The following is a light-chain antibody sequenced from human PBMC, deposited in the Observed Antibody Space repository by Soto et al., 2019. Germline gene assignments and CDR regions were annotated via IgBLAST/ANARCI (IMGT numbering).Light chain of an antibody. Sequence: QSAMTQPAFVSGSPGQSITISCTGTRGDVGAYNLVSWYQQHPGKAPKLMIYAVTNRPSGISNRFSGSKSGNTASLTISGVQAEDEADYYCNSYTTSSTLVFGTGTKLTVL. CDR2: AVT. J-gene: IGLJ1*01. V-gene: IGLV2-14*02. CDR3: NSYTTSSTLV. CDR1: RGDVGAYNL.